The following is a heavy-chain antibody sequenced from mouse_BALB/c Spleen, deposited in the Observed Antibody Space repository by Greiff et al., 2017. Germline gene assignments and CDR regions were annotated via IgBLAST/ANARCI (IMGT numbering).Heavy chain of an antibody. CDR2: ISDGGSYT. CDR3: ARDRNYLYYAMDY. CDR1: GFTFSDYY. J-gene: IGHJ4*01. D-gene: IGHD2-1*01. Sequence: DVKLVESGGGLVKPGGSLKLSCAASGFTFSDYYMYWVRQTPEKRLEWVATISDGGSYTYYPDSVKGRFTISRDNAKNNLYLQMSSLKSEDTAMYYCARDRNYLYYAMDYWGKGTSVTVSS. V-gene: IGHV5-4*02.